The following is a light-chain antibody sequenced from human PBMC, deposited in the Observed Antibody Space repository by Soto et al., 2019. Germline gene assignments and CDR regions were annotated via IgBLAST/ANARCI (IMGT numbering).Light chain of an antibody. J-gene: IGLJ2*01. CDR3: SSYTSSSTVVV. CDR2: DVS. Sequence: QSALTQPASVSGSPGQSITISCTGTSSDVGGYNYVSWYQQHPGKAPKLMIYDVSNRPSGVSNRFFGSKSGNTASLTISGLQAEDEADYYCSSYTSSSTVVVFGGGTKLTVL. CDR1: SSDVGGYNY. V-gene: IGLV2-14*01.